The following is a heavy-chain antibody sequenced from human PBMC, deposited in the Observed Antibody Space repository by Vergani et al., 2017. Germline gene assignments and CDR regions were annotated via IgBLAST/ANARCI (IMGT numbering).Heavy chain of an antibody. V-gene: IGHV4-34*01. D-gene: IGHD4-23*01. CDR1: GGSFSGYY. CDR2: INHSGST. CDR3: ARTSGRTPLDY. Sequence: QVQLQQWGAGLLKPSETLSLTCAVYGGSFSGYYWSWIRQPPGKGLEWIGEINHSGSTNYNPSLKSRVIISVDTSKNQFSLKLSSVTAADTAVYYCARTSGRTPLDYGGQGRLVTVSS. J-gene: IGHJ4*02.